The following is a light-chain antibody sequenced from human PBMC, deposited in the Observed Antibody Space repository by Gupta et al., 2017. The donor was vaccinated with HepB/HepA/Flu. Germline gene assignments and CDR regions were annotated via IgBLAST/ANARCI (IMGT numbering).Light chain of an antibody. Sequence: QSGLTQPPSVSGTPGQRVTISCSGSSSNIGSNTVNWYQQLPGTAPKLLIYSNNKRPSGVPARFSGSKSGTSASLTISGLQSEDEADYYCDSSDDNVFGLMFGGGTKLTVL. V-gene: IGLV1-44*01. J-gene: IGLJ3*02. CDR1: SSNIGSNT. CDR3: DSSDDNVFGLM. CDR2: SNN.